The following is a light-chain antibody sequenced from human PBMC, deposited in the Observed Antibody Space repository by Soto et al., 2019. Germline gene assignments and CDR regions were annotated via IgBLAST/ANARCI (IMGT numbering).Light chain of an antibody. CDR3: ASWDDSLNGPV. J-gene: IGLJ3*02. CDR2: SNT. CDR1: SSNIGAGYD. V-gene: IGLV1-40*01. Sequence: QSVLTQPPSVSGAPGQRVTISCTGSSSNIGAGYDVHWYQQLPGTAPKLLIYSNTQRPSGVPDRFSGSKSGTSASLAISRLQSEDEADYYCASWDDSLNGPVFGGGTKLTVL.